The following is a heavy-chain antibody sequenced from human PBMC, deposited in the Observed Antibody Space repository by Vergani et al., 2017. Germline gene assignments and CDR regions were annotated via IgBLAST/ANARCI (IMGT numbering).Heavy chain of an antibody. Sequence: QVQLQESGPGLVKPSETLSLTCTVSGGSISSYYWSWIRQPPGKGLEWIGYIYYSGSTNDNPSLKSRVTISVDTSKNQFSLKLSSVTAADTAVYYCARAIFGSSNSCFPRGENQYYMDVWGKGTTVTVSS. CDR3: ARAIFGSSNSCFPRGENQYYMDV. CDR2: IYYSGST. D-gene: IGHD2-2*01. V-gene: IGHV4-59*01. J-gene: IGHJ6*03. CDR1: GGSISSYY.